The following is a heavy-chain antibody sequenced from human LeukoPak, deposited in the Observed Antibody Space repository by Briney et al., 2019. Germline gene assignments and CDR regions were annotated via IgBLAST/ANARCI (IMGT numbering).Heavy chain of an antibody. Sequence: PGRSLRLSCVASGFTFSSYGMSWVRQAPGKGLEWVSAISGSGGSTYYADSVKGRLTISRDNSKNTLYLQMNSLRAEDTAVYYCAKGAYSSGSYDTWAQGTLVTVSS. J-gene: IGHJ5*02. CDR2: ISGSGGST. CDR3: AKGAYSSGSYDT. CDR1: GFTFSSYG. V-gene: IGHV3-23*01. D-gene: IGHD6-19*01.